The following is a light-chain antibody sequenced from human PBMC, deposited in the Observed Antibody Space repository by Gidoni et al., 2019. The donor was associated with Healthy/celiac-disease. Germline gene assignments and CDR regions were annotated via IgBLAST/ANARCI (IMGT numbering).Light chain of an antibody. CDR3: QQYNNWPPDT. J-gene: IGKJ2*01. V-gene: IGKV3-15*01. CDR2: GAS. CDR1: QSVRSN. Sequence: EIVMTQSPATLSVSPGERATLSCRGSQSVRSNLAWYQQKPGQAPRLLIYGASTRATGIPARFSGSGSGTEFTLTISSLQSEDFAVYYCQQYNNWPPDTFGQGTKLEIK.